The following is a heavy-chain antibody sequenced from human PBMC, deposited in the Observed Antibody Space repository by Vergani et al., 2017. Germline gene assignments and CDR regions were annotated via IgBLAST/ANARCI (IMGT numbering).Heavy chain of an antibody. D-gene: IGHD6-19*01. Sequence: QVQLQQWGAGLLKPSETLSLTCAVSGGSFSGYYWSWIRQPPGKGLEWIGEINHSGSTNYNPSLKSRVTISVDTSKNQFSLKLSSVTAADTAVYYCARKAKYSSGWYFDYWGQGTLVTVSS. V-gene: IGHV4-34*01. CDR2: INHSGST. J-gene: IGHJ4*02. CDR1: GGSFSGYY. CDR3: ARKAKYSSGWYFDY.